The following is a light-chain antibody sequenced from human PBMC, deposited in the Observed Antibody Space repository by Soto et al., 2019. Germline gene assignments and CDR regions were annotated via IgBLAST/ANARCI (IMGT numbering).Light chain of an antibody. Sequence: EIVLTQSPGTLSLSPGERATLSCRASQSVTSSYLAWYQQKPGQAPRLLIYGASSRATGIPDRFSGRGSGTDFTLTISRLEPEDFVVYYCQQHGSSPRTFGQGTKVDI. V-gene: IGKV3-20*01. J-gene: IGKJ1*01. CDR1: QSVTSSY. CDR2: GAS. CDR3: QQHGSSPRT.